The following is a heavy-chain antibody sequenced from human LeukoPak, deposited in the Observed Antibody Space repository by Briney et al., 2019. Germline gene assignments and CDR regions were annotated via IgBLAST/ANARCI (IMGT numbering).Heavy chain of an antibody. V-gene: IGHV1-69*04. J-gene: IGHJ6*02. Sequence: SVKVSCKASGGTFDNSAINWVRQAPGQGLGWMGRIIPILNIPNYAQKLQGRVTIGADKSTSTAYMELSSLRSDDTAVYYCAREKMEVGYYGLDVWGQGTTVTVSS. D-gene: IGHD1-1*01. CDR2: IIPILNIP. CDR3: AREKMEVGYYGLDV. CDR1: GGTFDNSA.